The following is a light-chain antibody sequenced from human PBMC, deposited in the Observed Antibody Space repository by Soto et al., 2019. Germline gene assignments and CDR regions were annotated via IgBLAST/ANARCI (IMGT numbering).Light chain of an antibody. V-gene: IGKV1-5*01. CDR3: QQYNSYALT. Sequence: DIQMTQSPSTLSASVGDRVTITCRASQRISGWLAWYQQKPGKAPKLLIYDASSVQSGVPSRFSGSGAGTEFTLTISSLQSDDFATYYCQQYNSYALTFGRGTKVDIK. J-gene: IGKJ4*01. CDR1: QRISGW. CDR2: DAS.